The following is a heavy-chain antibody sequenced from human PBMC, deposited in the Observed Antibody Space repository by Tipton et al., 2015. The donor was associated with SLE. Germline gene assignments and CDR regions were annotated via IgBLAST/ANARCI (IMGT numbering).Heavy chain of an antibody. V-gene: IGHV1-18*01. D-gene: IGHD3-16*01. Sequence: QLVQSGAEVKKPGSSVKVSCKASGGTFSSYAISWVRQAPGQGLEWMGWISAYNGNTNYAQKLQGRVTMTTDTSTSTAYMELRSLRSDDTAVYYCARTPEVAGGDRSFDLWGRGTLVTVSS. CDR1: GGTFSSYA. CDR2: ISAYNGNT. J-gene: IGHJ2*01. CDR3: ARTPEVAGGDRSFDL.